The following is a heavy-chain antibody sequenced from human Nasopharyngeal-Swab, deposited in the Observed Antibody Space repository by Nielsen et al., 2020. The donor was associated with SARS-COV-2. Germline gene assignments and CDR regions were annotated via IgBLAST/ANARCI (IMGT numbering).Heavy chain of an antibody. Sequence: SETLSLTCTVSGGSISSYYWSWIRQSPGKGLEWIGYIYYSGSTKYNPSLKSRVTISVDTSKNQFSLKLSSATTADTAVYYCAREGPRDYNYVWGTYRPYYFDYWGQGTLVTVS. CDR2: IYYSGST. CDR1: GGSISSYY. V-gene: IGHV4-59*13. D-gene: IGHD3-16*02. J-gene: IGHJ4*02. CDR3: AREGPRDYNYVWGTYRPYYFDY.